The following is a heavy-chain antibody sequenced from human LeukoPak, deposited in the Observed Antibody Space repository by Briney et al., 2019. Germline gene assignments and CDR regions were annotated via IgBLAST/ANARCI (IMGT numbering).Heavy chain of an antibody. D-gene: IGHD6-19*01. V-gene: IGHV3-9*01. J-gene: IGHJ4*02. CDR1: GFTFDDYA. CDR2: ISWNSGSI. Sequence: GGSLRLSCAASGFTFDDYAMHWVRQAPGKGLEWVSGISWNSGSIDYADSVKGRFTISRDNAKNSLYLQMNSLRAEDTALYYCAKDSQWLVSGGSGYFDYWGQGTLVTVSS. CDR3: AKDSQWLVSGGSGYFDY.